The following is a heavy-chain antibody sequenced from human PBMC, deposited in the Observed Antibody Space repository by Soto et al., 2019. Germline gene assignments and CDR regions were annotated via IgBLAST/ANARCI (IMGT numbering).Heavy chain of an antibody. CDR1: GFTFSSYA. V-gene: IGHV3-23*01. D-gene: IGHD2-15*01. CDR2: ISGSGGST. CDR3: AKGSPTRTSYYYYYGMDV. J-gene: IGHJ6*02. Sequence: GGSLRLSWAASGFTFSSYAMSWVRRAPGKGLEWVSGISGSGGSTYYADSVKGRFTISRDNSKNTLYLQMNSLRAEDTAVYYCAKGSPTRTSYYYYYGMDVWGQGTTVTVSS.